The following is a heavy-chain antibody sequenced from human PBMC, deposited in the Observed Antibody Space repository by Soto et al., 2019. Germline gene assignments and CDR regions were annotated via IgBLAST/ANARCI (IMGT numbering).Heavy chain of an antibody. CDR2: ISSDGTTT. D-gene: IGHD6-13*01. CDR1: GFTFSRLW. J-gene: IGHJ4*02. Sequence: GGSLRLSCAASGFTFSRLWMHWVRRAPGKGLVWVSRISSDGTTTHYADSVRGRFTMSRDNAKNTLYLQLSSLRAEDTGVYFCAREEPVSSWSPLDYWGQGALVTVSS. V-gene: IGHV3-74*01. CDR3: AREEPVSSWSPLDY.